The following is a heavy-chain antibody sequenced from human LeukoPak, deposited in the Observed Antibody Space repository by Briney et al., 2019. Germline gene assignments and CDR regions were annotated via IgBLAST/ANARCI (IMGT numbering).Heavy chain of an antibody. J-gene: IGHJ4*02. V-gene: IGHV4-4*07. Sequence: SETLSLTCTVSGGSISHYYWSWIRQPAGKGLEWIGRIYSSGNTNYNPSLINYNPSLKSRVTMSVDTSKNQFSLKLSSVTAADTAVYYCGRARKTHRGTYFDYWGQGTLVTVPS. CDR1: GGSISHYY. CDR3: GRARKTHRGTYFDY. D-gene: IGHD3-10*01. CDR2: IYSSGNTNYNPSLI.